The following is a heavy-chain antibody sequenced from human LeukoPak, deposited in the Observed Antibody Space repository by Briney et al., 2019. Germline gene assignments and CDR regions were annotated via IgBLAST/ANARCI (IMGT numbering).Heavy chain of an antibody. Sequence: GGSLRLSCAASGFTFSSYAMSWVRQAPGKGLEWVSAISGSGGSTYYADSVKGRFTISRDNSKNTLYLQMNSLRAEDTAVYYCAKFPSRSFCDVWGSYRYGTLYYFDYWGQGTLVTVSS. J-gene: IGHJ4*02. CDR2: ISGSGGST. D-gene: IGHD3-16*02. CDR1: GFTFSSYA. CDR3: AKFPSRSFCDVWGSYRYGTLYYFDY. V-gene: IGHV3-23*01.